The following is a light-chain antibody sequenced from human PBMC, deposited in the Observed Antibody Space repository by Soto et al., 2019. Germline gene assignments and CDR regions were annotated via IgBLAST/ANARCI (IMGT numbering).Light chain of an antibody. CDR2: AAS. CDR3: QQYNNWPRT. J-gene: IGKJ1*01. CDR1: QGIGNN. V-gene: IGKV3-15*01. Sequence: IVMTQSPATLSVSPGERATLSCGASQGIGNNLAWYQHKPGQAPRLLISAASARATGIPARFSGSGSGTEFTLTISSLQSEDFAFYYCQQYNNWPRTFGQGTKVEIK.